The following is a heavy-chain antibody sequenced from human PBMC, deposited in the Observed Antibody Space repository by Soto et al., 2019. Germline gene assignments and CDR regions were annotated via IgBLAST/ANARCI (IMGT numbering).Heavy chain of an antibody. CDR1: GGTFSSYS. J-gene: IGHJ4*02. D-gene: IGHD1-26*01. Sequence: QVQLVQSGAEVKKPGSSVKVSCNASGGTFSSYSINWVRQAPGQGLEWMGEIIPIFGTANYAQKFQGRVTITADESTSTAYMELSSLRSEDTAVYYCVRDGGRYSGGIDYWGQGTLVTVSS. V-gene: IGHV1-69*01. CDR3: VRDGGRYSGGIDY. CDR2: IIPIFGTA.